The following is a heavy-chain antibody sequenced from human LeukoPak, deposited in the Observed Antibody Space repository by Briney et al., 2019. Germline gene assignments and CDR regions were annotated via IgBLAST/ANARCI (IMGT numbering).Heavy chain of an antibody. CDR1: GFTFDDYT. Sequence: GGSLRLSCAASGFTFDDYTMHWVRQAPGKGLEWGSLISWDGGSTYYADSVKGRFTISRDNSKNSLYLQMNSLRTEDTALYYCAKAAAGLPYYYYGMDVWGQGTAVTVSS. J-gene: IGHJ6*02. V-gene: IGHV3-43*01. CDR3: AKAAAGLPYYYYGMDV. CDR2: ISWDGGST. D-gene: IGHD6-13*01.